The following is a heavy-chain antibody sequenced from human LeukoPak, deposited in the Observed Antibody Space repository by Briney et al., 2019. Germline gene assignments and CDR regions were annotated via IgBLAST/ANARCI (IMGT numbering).Heavy chain of an antibody. Sequence: PGRSLRLSCAASGFTFSSYGMHWVRQAPGKGLEWVAVIWYDGSNKYYADSVKGRFAISRDNSKNTLCLQMNSLRAEDTAVYYCARANVDRIDYWGQGTLVTVSS. CDR3: ARANVDRIDY. CDR1: GFTFSSYG. J-gene: IGHJ4*02. V-gene: IGHV3-33*01. D-gene: IGHD2-15*01. CDR2: IWYDGSNK.